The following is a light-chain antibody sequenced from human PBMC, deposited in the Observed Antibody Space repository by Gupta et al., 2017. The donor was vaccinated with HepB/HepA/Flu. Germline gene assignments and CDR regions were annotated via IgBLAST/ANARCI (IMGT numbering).Light chain of an antibody. Sequence: QSVLTQPPSVSGAPGQRVTISCTGSSSNIGAGYDVHWYQQLPGTAPKLLIYGNSNRPSGVPDRFSGSKSGASASLALTGLQAEDESDYYCQSYDNSLGGSYVFGTGTKVTVL. CDR3: QSYDNSLGGSYV. CDR2: GNS. V-gene: IGLV1-40*01. CDR1: SSNIGAGYD. J-gene: IGLJ1*01.